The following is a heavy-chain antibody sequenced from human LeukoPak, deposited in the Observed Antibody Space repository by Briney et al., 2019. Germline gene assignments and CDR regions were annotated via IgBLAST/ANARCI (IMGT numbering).Heavy chain of an antibody. Sequence: GGSLRLSCAASGFTFSSYAMHWVRQAPGKGLEWVAVISYDGSNKYYADSVKGRFTISRDNSKNTLYLQMNSLRAEDTAVYYCAREGWELPDAFDIWGQGTMVTVS. CDR2: ISYDGSNK. J-gene: IGHJ3*02. CDR1: GFTFSSYA. D-gene: IGHD1-26*01. CDR3: AREGWELPDAFDI. V-gene: IGHV3-30-3*01.